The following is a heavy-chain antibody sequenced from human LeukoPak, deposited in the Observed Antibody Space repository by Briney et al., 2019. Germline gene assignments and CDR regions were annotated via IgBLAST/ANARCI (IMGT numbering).Heavy chain of an antibody. J-gene: IGHJ5*02. D-gene: IGHD6-6*01. Sequence: PGGSLRLSCAASGFAFSSHAMHWVREAPGKGLEWGAVISYDENTKYYADSVKGRFTISRDNSRNTLYLQMNSLRADDTALYYCARDLYSSSSVNWFDPWGQGTLVTVSS. V-gene: IGHV3-30*04. CDR1: GFAFSSHA. CDR3: ARDLYSSSSVNWFDP. CDR2: ISYDENTK.